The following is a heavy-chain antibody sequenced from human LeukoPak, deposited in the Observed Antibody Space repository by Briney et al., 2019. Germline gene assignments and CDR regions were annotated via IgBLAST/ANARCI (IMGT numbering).Heavy chain of an antibody. Sequence: SQTLSHTCTVSGGSISSGDYYWSWIRQPPGKGLEWIGYIYHSGSTHYTPSLKSRLSMSLDTSSNQFSLNLSSVTAADTAVYYCARGWNAPGDFWGQGTLVTVSS. V-gene: IGHV4-30-4*01. D-gene: IGHD1-1*01. CDR1: GGSISSGDYY. CDR2: IYHSGST. J-gene: IGHJ4*02. CDR3: ARGWNAPGDF.